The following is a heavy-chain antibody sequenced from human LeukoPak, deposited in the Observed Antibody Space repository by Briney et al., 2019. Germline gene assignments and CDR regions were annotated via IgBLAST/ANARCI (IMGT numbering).Heavy chain of an antibody. CDR2: IKQDGSEK. V-gene: IGHV3-7*01. Sequence: GGSLRLSCAASGFTFSHYWMSWVRQAPGKGLEWVANIKQDGSEKYYVDSVKGRFTISRDNAKNSLFLQMNSLRAEDTAVYYCARDGDGSSWGQGTLVTVSS. CDR1: GFTFSHYW. CDR3: ARDGDGSS. D-gene: IGHD3-10*01. J-gene: IGHJ4*02.